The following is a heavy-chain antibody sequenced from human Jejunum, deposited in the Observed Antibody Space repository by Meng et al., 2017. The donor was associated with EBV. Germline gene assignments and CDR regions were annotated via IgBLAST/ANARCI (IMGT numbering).Heavy chain of an antibody. CDR1: GGSISSSNW. CDR3: ARVGAAAGTFDP. CDR2: IYHSGST. Sequence: QVQLEESGPGLVKPSGXXXXXCAVSGGSISSSNWWSWVRQPPGKGLEWIGEIYHSGSTNYNPSLKSRVTISVDKSKNQFSLKLSSVTAADTAVYYCARVGAAAGTFDPWGQGTLVTVSS. V-gene: IGHV4-4*02. D-gene: IGHD6-13*01. J-gene: IGHJ5*02.